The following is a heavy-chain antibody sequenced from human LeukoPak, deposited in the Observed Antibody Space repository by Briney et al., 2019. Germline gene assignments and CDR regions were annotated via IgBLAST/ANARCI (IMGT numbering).Heavy chain of an antibody. Sequence: ASVKVSCKVSGYTLTEFSMHWVRQAPGKGLEWMGGFDPEDGETIYAQKFQGRVTMTEDTSTDTAYMELSSLRSEDTAVYYCATPSYYYYGMDVWGQGTTVTVSS. CDR2: FDPEDGET. CDR3: ATPSYYYYGMDV. J-gene: IGHJ6*02. V-gene: IGHV1-24*01. CDR1: GYTLTEFS.